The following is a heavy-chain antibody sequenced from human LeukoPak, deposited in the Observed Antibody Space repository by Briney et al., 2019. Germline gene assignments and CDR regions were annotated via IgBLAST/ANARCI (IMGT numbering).Heavy chain of an antibody. D-gene: IGHD2-15*01. J-gene: IGHJ4*02. CDR2: IIPIFGTA. CDR1: GGTFSSYA. Sequence: SVKVSCKASGGTFSSYAISRVRQAPGQGLEWMGRIIPIFGTANYAQKFQGRVTITTDESTSTAYMELSSLRSEDTAVYYCARDFKLLGYCSGGSCYSTIYYFDYWGQGTLVTVSS. V-gene: IGHV1-69*05. CDR3: ARDFKLLGYCSGGSCYSTIYYFDY.